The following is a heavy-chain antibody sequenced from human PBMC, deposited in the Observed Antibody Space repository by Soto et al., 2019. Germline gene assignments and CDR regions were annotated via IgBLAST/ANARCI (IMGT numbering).Heavy chain of an antibody. CDR3: ARGVIAVAGTWGRYFDY. CDR2: IYYSGST. Sequence: SETLSLTCTVSGGSISSYYWSWIRQPPGKGLEWIGYIYYSGSTNYNPSLKSRVTISVDTSKNQFSLKLSSVTAADTAVYYCARGVIAVAGTWGRYFDYWGQGTLVTVSS. CDR1: GGSISSYY. J-gene: IGHJ4*02. D-gene: IGHD6-19*01. V-gene: IGHV4-59*01.